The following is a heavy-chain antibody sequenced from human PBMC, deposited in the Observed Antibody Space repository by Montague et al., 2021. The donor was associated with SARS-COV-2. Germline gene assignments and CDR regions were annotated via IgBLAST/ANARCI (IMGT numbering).Heavy chain of an antibody. V-gene: IGHV4-59*13. CDR1: GGSISSYY. CDR3: ARSGGPGGYWGYYGMDV. Sequence: SETLSLTCTVSGGSISSYYWSWIRQPPGKGLEWIGYIYYGGSTTYNPSLKSRVTISVDTPKNQSSLKLSSVTAADTAVYYCARSGGPGGYWGYYGMDVWGQGTPVTVSS. J-gene: IGHJ6*02. CDR2: IYYGGST. D-gene: IGHD3-10*01.